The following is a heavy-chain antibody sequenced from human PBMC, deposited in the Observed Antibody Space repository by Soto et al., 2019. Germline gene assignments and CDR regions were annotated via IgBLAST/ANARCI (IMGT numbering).Heavy chain of an antibody. V-gene: IGHV3-13*01. CDR1: GFTFSSYD. J-gene: IGHJ6*02. CDR2: IGTAGDT. D-gene: IGHD6-19*01. CDR3: ARDGYGYSSGWYFSRHTFRGGYGMDV. Sequence: PGGSLRLSCAASGFTFSSYDMHWVRQATGKGLEWVSAIGTAGDTYYPGSVKGRFTISRENAKNSLYLQMNSLRAGDTAVYYCARDGYGYSSGWYFSRHTFRGGYGMDVWGQGTTVTVSS.